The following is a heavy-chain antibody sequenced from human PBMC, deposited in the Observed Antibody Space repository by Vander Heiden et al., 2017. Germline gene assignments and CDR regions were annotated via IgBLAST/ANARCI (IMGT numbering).Heavy chain of an antibody. J-gene: IGHJ5*02. D-gene: IGHD6-19*01. Sequence: QVQVVESGGGVVQPGRSLRLSCAASGSTLRGDSMHWVRQATGKGLEWVALISYDGSNKNYADSVKGRFTISRDNSKNTLYLQMNSLRVEDTAVYYCARGRRLAGKGDWFDPWGQGTLVTVSS. CDR2: ISYDGSNK. CDR1: GSTLRGDS. CDR3: ARGRRLAGKGDWFDP. V-gene: IGHV3-30-3*01.